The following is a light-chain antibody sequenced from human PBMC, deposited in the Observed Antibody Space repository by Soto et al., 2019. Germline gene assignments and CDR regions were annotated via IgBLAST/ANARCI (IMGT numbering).Light chain of an antibody. J-gene: IGKJ1*01. CDR1: QSVSNK. CDR3: QQYSNWPPWT. V-gene: IGKV3-15*01. CDR2: GAS. Sequence: EIAMTQSPATLSVSPGERATLSCRASQSVSNKLAWYQQKPGQAPRLLIYGASTRATGIPARFSGSGSGTEFTLTISRLQSEDSAVYYCQQYSNWPPWTFGQGTKVDIK.